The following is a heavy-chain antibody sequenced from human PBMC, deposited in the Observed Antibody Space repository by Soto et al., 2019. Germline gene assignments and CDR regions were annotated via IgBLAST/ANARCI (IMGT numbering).Heavy chain of an antibody. Sequence: GGSLRLSCAASGFTLRSYWMHWVRQAPGKGLVWVSRINSDGSSTSYADSVKGQFTISRDNAKNTLYLQMNSLRAEDTAVYYCVRRVTDYGMDVWGQGTTVTVSS. D-gene: IGHD2-21*02. J-gene: IGHJ6*02. CDR3: VRRVTDYGMDV. CDR1: GFTLRSYW. CDR2: INSDGSST. V-gene: IGHV3-74*01.